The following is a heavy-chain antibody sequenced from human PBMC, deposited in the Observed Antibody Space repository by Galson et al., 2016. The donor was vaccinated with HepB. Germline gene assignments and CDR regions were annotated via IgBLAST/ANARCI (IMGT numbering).Heavy chain of an antibody. J-gene: IGHJ6*04. CDR1: GFTFSDYS. Sequence: SLRLSCAASGFTFSDYSMNWVRQAPGKGLEWISYISSSSTTIYYADSVKGRFTISRDSAKNSLFLQMNSLRAEDTAVYYCARGRGMDVWGKGTTVTVSS. V-gene: IGHV3-48*01. D-gene: IGHD3-10*01. CDR2: ISSSSTTI. CDR3: ARGRGMDV.